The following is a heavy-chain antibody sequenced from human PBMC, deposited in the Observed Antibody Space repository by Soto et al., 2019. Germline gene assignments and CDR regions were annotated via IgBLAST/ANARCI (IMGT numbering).Heavy chain of an antibody. V-gene: IGHV3-15*01. CDR3: TTDTTRGLLWFGELLLNY. D-gene: IGHD3-10*01. J-gene: IGHJ4*02. CDR1: GFTFSNAW. CDR2: IKSKTDGGTT. Sequence: GGSLRLSCAASGFTFSNAWMSWVRQAPGKGLEWVGRIKSKTDGGTTDYAAPVKGRFTISRDDSKNTLYLQMNSLKTEDTAVYYCTTDTTRGLLWFGELLLNYWGQGTLVTVSS.